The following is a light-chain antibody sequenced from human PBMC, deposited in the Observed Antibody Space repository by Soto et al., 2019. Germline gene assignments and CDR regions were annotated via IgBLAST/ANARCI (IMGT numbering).Light chain of an antibody. Sequence: IVMTQSPASLSVSPGEGATLSCRASQSVSNNLAWYQQKPGQAPRLLIYGASTRATGIPARFSGSGSGTDFTLTISSLQSEDFAVYYCQQYNNWPRGTLGQGTKVEIQ. CDR1: QSVSNN. J-gene: IGKJ1*01. CDR3: QQYNNWPRGT. CDR2: GAS. V-gene: IGKV3-15*01.